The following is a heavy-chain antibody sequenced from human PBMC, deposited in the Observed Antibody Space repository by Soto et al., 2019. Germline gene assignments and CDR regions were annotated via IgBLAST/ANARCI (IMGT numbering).Heavy chain of an antibody. V-gene: IGHV3-23*01. J-gene: IGHJ1*01. CDR3: ANTGYSRCWYATGNHFQH. CDR1: GFTFSSYA. CDR2: ISGSGGST. D-gene: IGHD6-13*01. Sequence: GGSLRLSCAASGFTFSSYAMSWARQAPGKGLEWVSAISGSGGSTYYADSVKGRFTISRDNSENTLYLQMNSLRAEDTAVYYCANTGYSRCWYATGNHFQHWGQGTLVTGSS.